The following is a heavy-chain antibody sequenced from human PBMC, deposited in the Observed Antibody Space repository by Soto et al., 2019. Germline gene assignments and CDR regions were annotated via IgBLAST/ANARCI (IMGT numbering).Heavy chain of an antibody. Sequence: QVQLVQSGAEVKKPGSSVKVSCKASGGTFSNYAISWVRQAPGQGLEWMGGIIPIFGTANYAQKFQGRVTITADESTSTAYMELSSLRSEDTAVYYCASHGRQLVDYYYGMDVWGQGTTVTVSS. J-gene: IGHJ6*02. CDR3: ASHGRQLVDYYYGMDV. CDR1: GGTFSNYA. V-gene: IGHV1-69*12. D-gene: IGHD6-6*01. CDR2: IIPIFGTA.